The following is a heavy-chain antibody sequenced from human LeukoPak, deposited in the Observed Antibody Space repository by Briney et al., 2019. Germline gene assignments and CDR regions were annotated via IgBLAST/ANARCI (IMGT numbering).Heavy chain of an antibody. V-gene: IGHV1-2*06. D-gene: IGHD4-17*01. J-gene: IGHJ3*02. CDR2: INPNSGGT. CDR3: AAVWATVSRQTGDAFDI. CDR1: GYTFTGYY. Sequence: EASVKVSCKASGYTFTGYYMHWVRQAPGQGLEWMGRINPNSGGTNYAQKFQERVTITRDMSTSTAYMELSSLRSEDTAVYYCAAVWATVSRQTGDAFDIWGQGTMVTVSS.